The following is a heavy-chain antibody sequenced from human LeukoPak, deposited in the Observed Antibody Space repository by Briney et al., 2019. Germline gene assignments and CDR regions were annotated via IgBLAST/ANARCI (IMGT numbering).Heavy chain of an antibody. CDR3: ARESGVTLLRGSLNV. CDR1: GFTFSYYG. D-gene: IGHD3-10*01. V-gene: IGHV3-23*01. Sequence: GGSLRLSCAASGFTFSYYGMNWVRQAPGKGLEWVSGVTGSGTSTYYADSVRGRFTISRDNSKNTLYLQMNSLRAEDTAVYYCARESGVTLLRGSLNVWGKGTTVTISS. J-gene: IGHJ6*04. CDR2: VTGSGTST.